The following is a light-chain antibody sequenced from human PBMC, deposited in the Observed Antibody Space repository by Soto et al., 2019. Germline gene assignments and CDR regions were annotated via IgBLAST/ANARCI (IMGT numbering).Light chain of an antibody. J-gene: IGLJ3*02. CDR2: LNSDGSH. Sequence: QPVLTQSPSASASLGASVKLTCTLSSGHSSYVIAWHQQQPEKGPRCLMKLNSDGSHSKGDGIPDRFSGSSSGAERYLIISSLQSEDEADYYCQTWGTGIPRVFGGGTKLTVL. V-gene: IGLV4-69*01. CDR3: QTWGTGIPRV. CDR1: SGHSSYV.